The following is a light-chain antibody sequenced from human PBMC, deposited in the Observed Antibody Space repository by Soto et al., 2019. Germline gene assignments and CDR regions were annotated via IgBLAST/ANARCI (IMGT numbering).Light chain of an antibody. J-gene: IGKJ1*01. Sequence: DIQMTQSPPSLSASVGDRVTITCRASQSIFRSLNWYQQKPGKAPKLLIYAASNLQSGVPSRFSGGESGTDFILTISSLQPEDFATYYCQQIYAAPVTFGQGTKVEIK. CDR2: AAS. CDR3: QQIYAAPVT. V-gene: IGKV1-39*01. CDR1: QSIFRS.